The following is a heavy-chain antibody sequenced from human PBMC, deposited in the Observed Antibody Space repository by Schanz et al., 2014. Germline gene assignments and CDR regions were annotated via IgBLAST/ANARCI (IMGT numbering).Heavy chain of an antibody. CDR3: AKDISDTSGKDDY. V-gene: IGHV3-48*01. D-gene: IGHD3-22*01. J-gene: IGHJ4*02. Sequence: EVQLVESGGGLVKPGGSLRLSCGVSGFTASSHSMNWVRQAPGKGLEWISYITYNGGTIYYADSVKGRFTISRDNAKNTLFLQMNSLRVEDSAIYYCAKDISDTSGKDDYWGQGTLVTVSS. CDR1: GFTASSHS. CDR2: ITYNGGTI.